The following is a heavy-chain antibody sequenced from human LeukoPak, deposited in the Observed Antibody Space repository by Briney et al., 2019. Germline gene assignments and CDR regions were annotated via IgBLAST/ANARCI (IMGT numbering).Heavy chain of an antibody. CDR2: A. CDR3: ARAYSGYDFFDY. Sequence: ANYAQKFQGRVTITADESTSTAYMEASSLRSEDTAVYYCARAYSGYDFFDYWGQGILVTVSS. J-gene: IGHJ4*02. V-gene: IGHV1-69*01. D-gene: IGHD5-12*01.